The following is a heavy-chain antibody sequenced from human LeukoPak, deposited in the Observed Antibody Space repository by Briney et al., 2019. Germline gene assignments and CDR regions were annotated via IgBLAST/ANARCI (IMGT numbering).Heavy chain of an antibody. V-gene: IGHV3-30*14. J-gene: IGHJ4*02. CDR2: ISHDGTNK. CDR3: ASEDVDTGDF. CDR1: GFSFSNSG. D-gene: IGHD5-18*01. Sequence: GLSLRLSCAASGFSFSNSGFHWVRQSPAKRLEWLAFISHDGTNKYYSDSVEGRFTVSRHNSLNTVYLQMNTLRPEDTSIYYCASEDVDTGDFWGQGTLVTVSS.